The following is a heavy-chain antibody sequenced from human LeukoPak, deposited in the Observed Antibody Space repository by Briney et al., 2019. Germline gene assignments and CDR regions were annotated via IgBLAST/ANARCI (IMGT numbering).Heavy chain of an antibody. CDR1: GGSISSYY. J-gene: IGHJ4*02. Sequence: SETLSLTCTVSGGSISSYYWSWIRHPAGKGLEWIGRIYTSGSTNYNPSLKSRVTMSVDTSKNQFSLKLSSVTAADTDVYYCAREGYYYDSSGYYSDFDYWGQGTLVTVSS. V-gene: IGHV4-4*07. CDR3: AREGYYYDSSGYYSDFDY. D-gene: IGHD3-22*01. CDR2: IYTSGST.